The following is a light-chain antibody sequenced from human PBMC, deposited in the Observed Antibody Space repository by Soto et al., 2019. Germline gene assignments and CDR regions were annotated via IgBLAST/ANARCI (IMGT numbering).Light chain of an antibody. V-gene: IGLV2-23*01. CDR2: EAT. Sequence: QSALTQPASVSGSPGQSITISCTGTSSDVGSYNLVSWYQQYPGKAPKLMIYEATKRPSGVSNRFSGSKSGNTASLTISGLQAEDEADYYCCSHEGSVLFGGGTKLTVL. CDR3: CSHEGSVL. CDR1: SSDVGSYNL. J-gene: IGLJ2*01.